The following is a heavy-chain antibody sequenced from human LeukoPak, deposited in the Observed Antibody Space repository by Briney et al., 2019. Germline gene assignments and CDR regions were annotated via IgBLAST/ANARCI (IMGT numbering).Heavy chain of an antibody. CDR1: GGSFSGYY. D-gene: IGHD6-19*01. V-gene: IGHV4-34*01. Sequence: SETLSLTCAVYGGSFSGYYWSWIRQPPGKGLEWIGEINHSGSTNYNPSLKSRVTISVDTSKNQVSLKLSSVTAADTAVYYCARVKVAGNLKNYYGMDVWGQGTTVTVSS. CDR2: INHSGST. CDR3: ARVKVAGNLKNYYGMDV. J-gene: IGHJ6*02.